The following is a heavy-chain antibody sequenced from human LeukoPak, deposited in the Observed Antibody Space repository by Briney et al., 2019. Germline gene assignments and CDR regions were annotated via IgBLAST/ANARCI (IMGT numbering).Heavy chain of an antibody. Sequence: GGSLRLSSAASGFTFSSYAMSWVRQAPGKGLEWVSAISGSGGSTYYAASVKGRFTISRDNSKNPLYLQMNSLTAEDTAVYYCPKSLSGHTHYDFWSGYLPDYYYYGMDVWGQGTTVTVSS. CDR3: PKSLSGHTHYDFWSGYLPDYYYYGMDV. V-gene: IGHV3-23*01. CDR2: ISGSGGST. J-gene: IGHJ6*02. D-gene: IGHD3-3*01. CDR1: GFTFSSYA.